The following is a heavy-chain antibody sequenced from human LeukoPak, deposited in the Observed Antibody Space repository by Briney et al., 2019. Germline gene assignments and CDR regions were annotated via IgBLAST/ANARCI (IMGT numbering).Heavy chain of an antibody. J-gene: IGHJ4*02. D-gene: IGHD3-10*01. CDR3: AKNMVRGVIMSSSFDY. Sequence: GGSLRLSCAASGFTFSSYSMNWVRQAPGKGLEWVSAISGSGGTTYYADSVKGRFTISRDNSKNTLYLQMNSLRAEDTAVYYCAKNMVRGVIMSSSFDYWGQGTLVTVSS. CDR2: ISGSGGTT. CDR1: GFTFSSYS. V-gene: IGHV3-23*01.